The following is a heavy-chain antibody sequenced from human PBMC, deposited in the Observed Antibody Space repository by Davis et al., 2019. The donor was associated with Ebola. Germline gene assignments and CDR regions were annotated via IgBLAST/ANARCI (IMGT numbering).Heavy chain of an antibody. D-gene: IGHD1-20*01. CDR3: ASLRRTITGMDDGFDV. CDR2: IYPGDSDT. CDR1: GYSFTTYW. Sequence: GESLKISCKGSGYSFTTYWIGWVRHMPGKGLEWMGIIYPGDSDTRYSPSFQGQVTISADKSISTAYLQWGRLKASDTAMYYCASLRRTITGMDDGFDVWGQGIMVTVSS. J-gene: IGHJ3*01. V-gene: IGHV5-51*01.